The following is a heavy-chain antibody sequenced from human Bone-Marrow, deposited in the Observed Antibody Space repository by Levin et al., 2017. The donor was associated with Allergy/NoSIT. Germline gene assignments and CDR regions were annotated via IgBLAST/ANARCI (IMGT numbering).Heavy chain of an antibody. Sequence: GGSLRLSCAASGFRFDDFAMHWVRQTPGKGLEWVALISWDGGTTYYADSVKGRVTVSRDNTRNSLYLQMDSLRAEDAAVYFCTKDGNVGYYSYWFDPWGQGTLVTVSS. D-gene: IGHD2-15*01. V-gene: IGHV3-43D*03. J-gene: IGHJ5*02. CDR1: GFRFDDFA. CDR2: ISWDGGTT. CDR3: TKDGNVGYYSYWFDP.